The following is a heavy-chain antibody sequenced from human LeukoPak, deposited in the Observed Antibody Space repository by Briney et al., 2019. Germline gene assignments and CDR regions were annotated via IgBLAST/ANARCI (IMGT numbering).Heavy chain of an antibody. CDR2: INSDGSST. D-gene: IGHD3-9*01. CDR3: ARERILAGYYAFDI. J-gene: IGHJ3*02. CDR1: GFTFSSYW. V-gene: IGHV3-74*01. Sequence: GGSLRLSCAASGFTFSSYWMHWVRQAPGKGLVWVSRINSDGSSTSYADSVKGRFTISRDNAKKTLYLQMNSLRAEDTAVYYCARERILAGYYAFDIWGQGTMVTVSS.